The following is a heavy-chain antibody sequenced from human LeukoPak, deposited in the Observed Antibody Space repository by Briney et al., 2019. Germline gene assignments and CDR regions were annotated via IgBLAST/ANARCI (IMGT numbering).Heavy chain of an antibody. J-gene: IGHJ4*02. CDR3: ASSHGATRDY. Sequence: KPGGTLRLSCAASGFTFSSYSMNWVRQAPGKGLEWVSSISSSSSYIYYADSVKGRFTISRDNAKNSLYLQMNSLRAEDTAVYYCASSHGATRDYWGQGTLVTVSS. D-gene: IGHD5-12*01. CDR2: ISSSSSYI. V-gene: IGHV3-21*01. CDR1: GFTFSSYS.